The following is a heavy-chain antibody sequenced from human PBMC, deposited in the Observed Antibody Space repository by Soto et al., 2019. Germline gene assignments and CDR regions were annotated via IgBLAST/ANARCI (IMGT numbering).Heavy chain of an antibody. CDR1: GFTFSSYA. V-gene: IGHV3-64*01. CDR2: ISSNGGST. D-gene: IGHD6-13*01. Sequence: GGSLRLSCAASGFTFSSYAMHWVRQAPGKGLEYVSAISSNGGSTYYANSVKGRFTISRDNSKNTLYLQMGSLRAEDMAVYYCARGRVKYSSIQPPDFDYWGQGTLVTVSS. J-gene: IGHJ4*02. CDR3: ARGRVKYSSIQPPDFDY.